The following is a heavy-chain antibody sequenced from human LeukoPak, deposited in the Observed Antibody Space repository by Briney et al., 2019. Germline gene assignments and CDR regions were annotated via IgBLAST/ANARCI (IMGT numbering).Heavy chain of an antibody. J-gene: IGHJ5*02. CDR3: TRDFDP. V-gene: IGHV3-7*01. CDR1: GLSFGNYW. CDR2: IKQDGSEK. Sequence: GGSLRLSCGASGLSFGNYWMDWVRQAPGKGLEWVGNIKQDGSEKYYVDSVKGRFTISRDSAKNSLYLDMNSLRVEDTAIYYCTRDFDPWGQGTLVTVSS.